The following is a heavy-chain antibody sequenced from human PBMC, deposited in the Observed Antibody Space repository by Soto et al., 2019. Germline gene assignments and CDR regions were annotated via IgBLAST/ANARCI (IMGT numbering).Heavy chain of an antibody. Sequence: GGSLRLSCAASGFTFSSYAMHWVRQSPGKGLEWVAVISYDGSNKYYADSVKGRFTISRDNSKNTLYLQMNSLRAEDTAVYYCARDNSSSSFDYWGQATLVTVSS. J-gene: IGHJ4*02. CDR1: GFTFSSYA. CDR2: ISYDGSNK. D-gene: IGHD6-6*01. CDR3: ARDNSSSSFDY. V-gene: IGHV3-30-3*01.